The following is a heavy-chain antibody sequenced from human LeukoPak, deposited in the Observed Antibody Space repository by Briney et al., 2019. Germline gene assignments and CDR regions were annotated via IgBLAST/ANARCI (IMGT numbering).Heavy chain of an antibody. CDR3: ARGKQNGVDY. Sequence: PSETLSLTRTVSGATISGSYYWTWIRQPAGKGLEWIGHIHTSGRTNYDPSLKSRVAMSIDKSNNHFSLMLTSVTATDTAVYYCARGKQNGVDYWGQGIPITVSS. CDR2: IHTSGRT. V-gene: IGHV4-4*07. D-gene: IGHD2-8*01. J-gene: IGHJ4*02. CDR1: GATISGSYY.